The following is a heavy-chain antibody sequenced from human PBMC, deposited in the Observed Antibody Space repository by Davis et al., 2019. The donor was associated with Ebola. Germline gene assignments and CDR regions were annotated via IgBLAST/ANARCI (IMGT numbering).Heavy chain of an antibody. CDR3: ARRLVWFRRFDP. D-gene: IGHD3-10*01. Sequence: SETLSLTCTVSGGSISSYYWSWIRQPPGKGLEWIGEINHSGSTNYNPSLKSRVTISVDTSKNQFSLKLSSVTAADTAVYYCARRLVWFRRFDPWGQGTLVTVSS. CDR2: INHSGST. CDR1: GGSISSYY. J-gene: IGHJ5*02. V-gene: IGHV4-34*01.